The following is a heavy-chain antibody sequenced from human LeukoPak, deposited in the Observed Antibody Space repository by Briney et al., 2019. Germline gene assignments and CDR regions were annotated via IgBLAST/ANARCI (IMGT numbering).Heavy chain of an antibody. D-gene: IGHD4-11*01. V-gene: IGHV4-59*01. CDR1: GGSISSYY. J-gene: IGHJ6*03. CDR3: AREAVTTNYYYYMDV. Sequence: SETLSLTCTVSGGSISSYYWSWIRQPPGKGLEWIGYIYYSGSTNYNPSLKSRVTISVDTSKNQFSLKLSSVTAADTAVYYCAREAVTTNYYYYMDVWGKGTTVTVSS. CDR2: IYYSGST.